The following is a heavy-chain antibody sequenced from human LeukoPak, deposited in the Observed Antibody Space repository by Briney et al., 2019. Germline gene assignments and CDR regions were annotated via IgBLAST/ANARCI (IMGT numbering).Heavy chain of an antibody. Sequence: GGSLRLSCAASGFTFSSYGMHWVRQAPGKGLEWVAFIRYDGSNKYYADSVKGRFTISRDNSKNTLYLQMNSLRAEDTAVYYCAKGRITMVRGVAMDVWGKGTTVTVSS. J-gene: IGHJ6*03. CDR2: IRYDGSNK. D-gene: IGHD3-10*01. CDR1: GFTFSSYG. V-gene: IGHV3-30*02. CDR3: AKGRITMVRGVAMDV.